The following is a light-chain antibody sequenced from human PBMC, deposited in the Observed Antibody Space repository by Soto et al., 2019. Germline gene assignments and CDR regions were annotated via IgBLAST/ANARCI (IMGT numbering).Light chain of an antibody. Sequence: EMVLTQSPAILSVSPGERATLSCRASQSISRSLAWYQQKPGQAPRLLISDASTRATGIPARFSGSGSGTEFTLTISSLQSEDFAVYYCQQYGYSPLTFGGGTKVDIK. V-gene: IGKV3-15*01. CDR2: DAS. CDR1: QSISRS. CDR3: QQYGYSPLT. J-gene: IGKJ4*01.